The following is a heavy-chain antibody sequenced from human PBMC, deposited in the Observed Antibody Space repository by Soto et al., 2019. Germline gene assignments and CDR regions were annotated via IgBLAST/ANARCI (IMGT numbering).Heavy chain of an antibody. Sequence: QVTLKESGPVLVKPTETLTLTCTVSGFSLSNDRMGVSWIRQPPGKALEWLAHLFSNDEKSYNTSLKSRVAISKDTSKSQVVLTMTNMDPVDTATYYCASIWTITGRPPFAYWGQGTLVTVSS. V-gene: IGHV2-26*01. CDR2: LFSNDEK. CDR1: GFSLSNDRMG. D-gene: IGHD6-6*01. J-gene: IGHJ4*02. CDR3: ASIWTITGRPPFAY.